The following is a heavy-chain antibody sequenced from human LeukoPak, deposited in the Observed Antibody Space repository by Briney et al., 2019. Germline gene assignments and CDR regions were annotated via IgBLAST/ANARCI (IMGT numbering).Heavy chain of an antibody. V-gene: IGHV1-2*02. CDR1: GYTFTSYY. Sequence: ASVQVSCKTSGYTFTSYYIHWARQAPGQGLEWMGWINPNSGGTNYAQKFQGRVTMTRDTSISTAYMELSRLRFDDTAVYYCARPPMVRGVNWFDPWGQGTLVTVSS. CDR3: ARPPMVRGVNWFDP. J-gene: IGHJ5*02. CDR2: INPNSGGT. D-gene: IGHD3-10*01.